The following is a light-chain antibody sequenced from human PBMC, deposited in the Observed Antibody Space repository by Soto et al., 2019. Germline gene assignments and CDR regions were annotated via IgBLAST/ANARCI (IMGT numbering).Light chain of an antibody. J-gene: IGKJ1*01. Sequence: DIVMTQSPATLSVSPGERATLSCRTSQSVSSSLAWYQQKPGQAPSLLIYGASTRATGIPARFSGSGSGTELTITISSLQSEDCEVYYCQQYKNWPWTFGQGTKVDIK. CDR3: QQYKNWPWT. CDR2: GAS. CDR1: QSVSSS. V-gene: IGKV3-15*01.